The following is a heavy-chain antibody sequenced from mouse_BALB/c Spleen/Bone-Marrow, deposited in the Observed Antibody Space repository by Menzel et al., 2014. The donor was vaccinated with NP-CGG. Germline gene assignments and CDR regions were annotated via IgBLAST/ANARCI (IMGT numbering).Heavy chain of an antibody. Sequence: VKLVESGAELARPGASVKMSCKASGYTFTTYPMNWVKQRPGQGLEWIAYINPSSGFTNYNQKFKDKATLTADKSSSTADMQLSSLTAEDSAVYCCARRAACYFDYWGQGTALTVSS. V-gene: IGHV1-4*01. CDR2: INPSSGFT. D-gene: IGHD3-3*01. CDR1: GYTFTTYP. CDR3: ARRAACYFDY. J-gene: IGHJ2*01.